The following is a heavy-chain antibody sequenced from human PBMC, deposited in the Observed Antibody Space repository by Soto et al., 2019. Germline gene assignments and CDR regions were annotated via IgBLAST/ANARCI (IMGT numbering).Heavy chain of an antibody. CDR2: MNTYNGGT. V-gene: IGHV1-18*01. CDR1: GYVFTIYG. J-gene: IGHJ5*02. Sequence: QVQLVQSGAEVKKPGASVKVSCKASGYVFTIYGISWVRQAPGQGLEWMGWMNTYNGGTNYAPTVQGRVTMTTDTSTSTAYMELRSLRSDDTAVYYCASDPGAARGFDPWGQGTLVTVSS. D-gene: IGHD3-10*01. CDR3: ASDPGAARGFDP.